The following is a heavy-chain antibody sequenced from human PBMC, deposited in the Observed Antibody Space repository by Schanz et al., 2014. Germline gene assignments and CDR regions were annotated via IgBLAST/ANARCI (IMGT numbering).Heavy chain of an antibody. Sequence: EVRLVESGGGLVQPGGSLRLSCEASGFDFNSYSMNWVRQVPGKGLEWLSYIATSSSTRHYADSVKGRVTISRDNAKNSVSLQMRRLRVEDTAVYYCAREEGWGIAAAGPKHYYYGMDVSGQGTTVTVSS. D-gene: IGHD6-13*01. V-gene: IGHV3-48*01. CDR2: IATSSSTR. CDR3: AREEGWGIAAAGPKHYYYGMDV. J-gene: IGHJ6*02. CDR1: GFDFNSYS.